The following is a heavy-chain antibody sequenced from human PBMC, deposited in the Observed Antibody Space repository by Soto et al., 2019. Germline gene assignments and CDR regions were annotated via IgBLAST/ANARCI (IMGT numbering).Heavy chain of an antibody. D-gene: IGHD4-17*01. V-gene: IGHV4-39*01. CDR3: ASSYGDYVSY. J-gene: IGHJ4*02. CDR1: GCSISSSSYY. CDR2: IYYSGST. Sequence: SETLSLTCTVSGCSISSSSYYWGWIRQPSGKGLEWIGSIYYSGSTYYNPSLKSRVTISVDTSKNQFSLKLSSVTAADTAVYYCASSYGDYVSYWGQGTLVTVSS.